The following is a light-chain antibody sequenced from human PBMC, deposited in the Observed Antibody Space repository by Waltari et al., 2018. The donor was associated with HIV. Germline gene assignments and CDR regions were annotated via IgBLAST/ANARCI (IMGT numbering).Light chain of an antibody. CDR3: AAWDDSLNGYL. J-gene: IGLJ1*01. CDR1: SSNIGSNT. V-gene: IGLV1-44*01. Sequence: QSVLTQPPSASGTPGQRFAIPCSGSSSNIGSNTVNWYQQPPGTAPKLLIYSNNQRPSGVPDRFSGSKSGTSASLAISGLQSEDEADYYCAAWDDSLNGYLFGTGTKVTVL. CDR2: SNN.